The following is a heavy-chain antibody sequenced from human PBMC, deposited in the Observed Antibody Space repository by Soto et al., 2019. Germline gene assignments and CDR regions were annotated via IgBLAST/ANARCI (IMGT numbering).Heavy chain of an antibody. CDR3: ARARGDGYTFGY. CDR1: GGSISSGDYY. D-gene: IGHD5-12*01. V-gene: IGHV4-30-4*01. CDR2: IYYSGST. J-gene: IGHJ4*02. Sequence: SETLSLTCTVSGGSISSGDYYWIWIRHPPGKGLEWIGYIYYSGSTYYNPSLKSRVTISVDTSKNQFSLKLSSVTAADTAVYYCARARGDGYTFGYWGQGTLVTVSS.